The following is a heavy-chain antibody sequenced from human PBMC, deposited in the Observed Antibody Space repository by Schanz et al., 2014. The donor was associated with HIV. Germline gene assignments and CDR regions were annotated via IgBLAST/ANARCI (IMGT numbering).Heavy chain of an antibody. Sequence: EVQLLESGGGLVQPGGSLRLSCAASGFTFSSYAMSWVRLAPGKGLEWVAVINWNGDTTYYADSVKGRFTISRDNSNNVLFLHMPTLRAEDTAVYYCAKDRITGTTGVPYYYYGMDVWGQGTTVTVSS. J-gene: IGHJ6*02. CDR3: AKDRITGTTGVPYYYYGMDV. V-gene: IGHV3-23*01. D-gene: IGHD1-7*01. CDR2: INWNGDTT. CDR1: GFTFSSYA.